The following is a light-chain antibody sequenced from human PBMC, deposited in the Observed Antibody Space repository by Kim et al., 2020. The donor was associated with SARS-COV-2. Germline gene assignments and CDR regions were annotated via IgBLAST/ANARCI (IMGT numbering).Light chain of an antibody. V-gene: IGLV3-19*01. J-gene: IGLJ2*01. CDR3: NSRDSSGNHLV. Sequence: ALGQIVRITRQGDSLRSYYASWYQQKPGQAPVLVIYGKNNRPSGIPDRFSGSSSGNTASLTITGAQAEDEADYYCNSRDSSGNHLVFGGGTQLTVL. CDR2: GKN. CDR1: SLRSYY.